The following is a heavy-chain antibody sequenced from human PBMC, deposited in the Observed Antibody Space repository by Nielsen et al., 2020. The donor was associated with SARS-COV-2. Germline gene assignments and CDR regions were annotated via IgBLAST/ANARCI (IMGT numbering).Heavy chain of an antibody. V-gene: IGHV3-7*02. CDR1: GFTFSRYW. CDR2: IKEDGSEK. J-gene: IGHJ4*02. Sequence: GGSLRLSCAASGFTFSRYWMSWVRQAPGKGLEWVANIKEDGSEKYYVDSVKGRFTISRDNAKNSLYLQMNSLRAEDTAVYYCASNLPYYYDSSGRFDYWGQGTLVTVSS. CDR3: ASNLPYYYDSSGRFDY. D-gene: IGHD3-22*01.